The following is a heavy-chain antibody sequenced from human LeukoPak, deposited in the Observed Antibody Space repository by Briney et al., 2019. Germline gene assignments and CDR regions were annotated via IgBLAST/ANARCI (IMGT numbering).Heavy chain of an antibody. V-gene: IGHV1-18*01. J-gene: IGHJ3*02. CDR3: VWDSGAFEI. Sequence: GASVKVSCKASGYTFTSYYITWMRQAPGQGLEWMGRISAYNGDTNYAQKVQGRVTMTTDTSTSTVYMELRSLRSDDTAVYYCVWDSGAFEIWGQGTMVTVSS. CDR2: ISAYNGDT. CDR1: GYTFTSYY.